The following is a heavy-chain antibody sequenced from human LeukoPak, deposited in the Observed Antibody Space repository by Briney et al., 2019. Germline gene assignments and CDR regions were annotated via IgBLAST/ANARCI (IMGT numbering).Heavy chain of an antibody. D-gene: IGHD1-1*01. CDR3: ARRSHLGLDHFDY. CDR1: GGPISSGGYY. V-gene: IGHV4-31*03. Sequence: SQTLSLTCTVSGGPISSGGYYWSWIRQHPGKGLEWIGYIYYSGSTYYNPSLKSRVTISVDTSKNQFSLKLSSVTAADTAVYYCARRSHLGLDHFDYWGQGTLVTVSS. CDR2: IYYSGST. J-gene: IGHJ4*02.